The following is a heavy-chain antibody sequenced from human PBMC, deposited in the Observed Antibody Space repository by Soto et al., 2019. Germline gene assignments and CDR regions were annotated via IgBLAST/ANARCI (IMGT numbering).Heavy chain of an antibody. CDR3: ARDLTREGDYYDRSGYYLDY. CDR1: GYTFTRYY. D-gene: IGHD3-22*01. CDR2: INPSDDAT. Sequence: ASVKVSCKASGYTFTRYYMHWVRQAPGQGLEWMGIINPSDDATSYAEKFQGRLTMTKDTSTSTVYMEMSSLRSEDTAVYYCARDLTREGDYYDRSGYYLDYWGQGTLVTVSS. V-gene: IGHV1-46*01. J-gene: IGHJ4*02.